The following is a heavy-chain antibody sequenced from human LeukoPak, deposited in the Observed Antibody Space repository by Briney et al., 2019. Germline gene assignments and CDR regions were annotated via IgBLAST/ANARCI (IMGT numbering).Heavy chain of an antibody. V-gene: IGHV1-3*01. D-gene: IGHD6-13*01. CDR2: INAGNGNT. CDR1: GYIFTSYA. J-gene: IGHJ5*02. CDR3: ARDIDRVFNWFDP. Sequence: ASVNVSCKASGYIFTSYAMHWVRQAPGQRLEWMGWINAGNGNTEYSQKFQGRVTITRDTSASTVYMELSSLRSEDTAVYYCARDIDRVFNWFDPWGQGALVTVSS.